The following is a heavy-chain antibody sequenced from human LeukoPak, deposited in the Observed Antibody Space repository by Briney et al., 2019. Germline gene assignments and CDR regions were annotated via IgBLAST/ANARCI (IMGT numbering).Heavy chain of an antibody. J-gene: IGHJ4*02. V-gene: IGHV3-66*01. Sequence: GGSLRLSCAASGFGVSVNYMSWVRQAPGKGLEWVSVLYASGITKYADSVKGRFTISRDTSDNTLNLQMNDLGAEDSAVYYCAAKGNGYTGIYVFAHWGQGTLVTVSS. CDR3: AAKGNGYTGIYVFAH. CDR2: LYASGIT. D-gene: IGHD1-26*01. CDR1: GFGVSVNY.